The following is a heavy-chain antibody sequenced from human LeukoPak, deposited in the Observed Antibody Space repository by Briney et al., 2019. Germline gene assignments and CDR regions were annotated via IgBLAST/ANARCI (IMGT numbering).Heavy chain of an antibody. V-gene: IGHV3-73*01. CDR3: TRHAPPDAGSAY. J-gene: IGHJ4*02. CDR2: IRSKANSSAT. D-gene: IGHD2-15*01. CDR1: GVAFSSSA. Sequence: GGSLLLSSAASGVAFSSSAMHWGRRASGKGREWVGRIRSKANSSATAYAASVKGRFTISRDDSKNTAYLQMNSLKTEDTAVYYCTRHAPPDAGSAYWGQGTLVTVSS.